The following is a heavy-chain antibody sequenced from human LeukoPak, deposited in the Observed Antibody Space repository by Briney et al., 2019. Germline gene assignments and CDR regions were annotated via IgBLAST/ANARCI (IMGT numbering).Heavy chain of an antibody. CDR3: ARDKSIAVAGTVKPLDY. Sequence: GGSLRLSCAASGFTFSSHWMSWVRQAPGKGLEWVANIKQDGSEKYYVDSVKGRFTISRDNAKNSLYPQMNSLRAEDTAVYYCARDKSIAVAGTVKPLDYWGQGTLVTVSS. CDR2: IKQDGSEK. V-gene: IGHV3-7*01. D-gene: IGHD6-19*01. J-gene: IGHJ4*02. CDR1: GFTFSSHW.